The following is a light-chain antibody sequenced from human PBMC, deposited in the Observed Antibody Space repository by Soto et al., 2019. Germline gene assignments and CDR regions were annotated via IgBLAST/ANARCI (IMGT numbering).Light chain of an antibody. CDR2: QDS. CDR1: RLGNKY. CDR3: QAWDRYSRV. Sequence: SYDLTQPPSVSVSPGQTASITCSGDRLGNKYTCWYQQKPGQSPVLVIYQDSRRPSGIPERFSGSNSGNTATLTISGTQAMDEADYYCQAWDRYSRVFGGGTKLTVL. J-gene: IGLJ2*01. V-gene: IGLV3-1*01.